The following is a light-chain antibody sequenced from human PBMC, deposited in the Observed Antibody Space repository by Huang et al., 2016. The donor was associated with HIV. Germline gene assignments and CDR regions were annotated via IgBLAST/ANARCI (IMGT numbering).Light chain of an antibody. CDR1: QTISSN. J-gene: IGKJ4*01. CDR2: GAS. V-gene: IGKV3-15*01. CDR3: QQYNDWLSLT. Sequence: EIVMTQSPATLSVSPGERATLSCRASQTISSNLAWYQQKPGQAPRLLIYGASTRATGVPGRVSGSGSGTEFTLTISSLQFEDSAVYYCQQYNDWLSLTFGGGTKVGIK.